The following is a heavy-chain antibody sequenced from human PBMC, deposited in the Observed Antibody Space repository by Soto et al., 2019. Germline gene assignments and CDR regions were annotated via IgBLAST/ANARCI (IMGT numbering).Heavy chain of an antibody. CDR3: ARDPKTSGGQHWAFNYFDS. CDR2: ISYDGTNK. Sequence: LRLSFAAAGFSFSISPMHWVRQAPCKGPEWVALISYDGTNKFYADSVKGRFTISRDNSKSTLYLQVDSLRPEDAAVYYCARDPKTSGGQHWAFNYFDSWGQGTLVTVSS. D-gene: IGHD7-27*01. CDR1: GFSFSISP. J-gene: IGHJ4*02. V-gene: IGHV3-30-3*01.